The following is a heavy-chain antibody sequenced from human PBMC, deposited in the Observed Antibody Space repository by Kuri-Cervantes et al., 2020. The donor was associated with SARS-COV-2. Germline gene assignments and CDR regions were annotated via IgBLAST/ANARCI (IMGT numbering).Heavy chain of an antibody. Sequence: GESLKISCTASGFTFTNHAMSWVRQAPGKGLEWVSVIPSGGNSYYPISVRGRFTISRDNSKNTLYLQMNSLRAEDTAVYYCARVFCSSTSCYADYYYGMDVWGQGTTVTVSS. J-gene: IGHJ6*02. D-gene: IGHD2-2*01. CDR1: GFTFTNHA. CDR2: IPSGGNS. V-gene: IGHV3-23*03. CDR3: ARVFCSSTSCYADYYYGMDV.